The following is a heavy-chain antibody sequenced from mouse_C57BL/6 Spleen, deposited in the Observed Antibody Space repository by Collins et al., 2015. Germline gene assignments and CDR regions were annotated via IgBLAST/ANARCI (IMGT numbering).Heavy chain of an antibody. Sequence: EVKLLESGGGLVQPGGSLKLSCAASGFDFSRYWMSWVRQAPGKGLEWIGEINPDSSTINYTPSLKDKFIISRDNANNTLYLQMSRVRSGDTALYYCARLYYYGHFAYWGQGTTLTVSS. CDR1: GFDFSRYW. CDR2: INPDSSTI. J-gene: IGHJ2*01. CDR3: ARLYYYGHFAY. V-gene: IGHV4-1*02. D-gene: IGHD1-1*01.